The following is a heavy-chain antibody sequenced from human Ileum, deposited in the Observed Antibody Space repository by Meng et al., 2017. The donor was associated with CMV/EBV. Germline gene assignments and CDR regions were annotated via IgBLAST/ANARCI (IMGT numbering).Heavy chain of an antibody. D-gene: IGHD1-26*01. V-gene: IGHV3-73*01. CDR2: IRSKTYNYAT. J-gene: IGHJ6*02. CDR3: TRLGPRDYYYGMDV. Sequence: GESLKISCAASGFTFSGSAIHWVRQASGKGLEWVGRIRSKTYNYATAYAASVQGRFTISRDDSENTAFLQMNILKTEDTAVYYCTRLGPRDYYYGMDVWGQGTTVTVLL. CDR1: GFTFSGSA.